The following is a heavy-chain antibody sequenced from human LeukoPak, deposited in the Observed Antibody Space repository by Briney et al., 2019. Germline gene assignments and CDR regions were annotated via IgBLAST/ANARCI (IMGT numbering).Heavy chain of an antibody. V-gene: IGHV3-74*01. CDR3: ARVGGVTTDAFDI. Sequence: GGSPRLSCAASGFTFSSYWMHWVRQAPGKGLVWVSRINSDGSSTSYADSVKGRFTISRDNAKNTLYLQMNSLRAEDTAVYYCARVGGVTTDAFDIWGQGTMVTVSS. D-gene: IGHD4-11*01. CDR2: INSDGSST. CDR1: GFTFSSYW. J-gene: IGHJ3*02.